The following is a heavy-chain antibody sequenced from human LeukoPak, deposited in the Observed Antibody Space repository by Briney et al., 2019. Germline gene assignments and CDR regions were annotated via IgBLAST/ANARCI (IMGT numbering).Heavy chain of an antibody. D-gene: IGHD6-13*01. Sequence: PGGSLRLSCAASGFTFRNAWMSWVRQAPGKGLEWVGRIKNKVDGGTTNYAAPVKARFSISRDDSKNTLYLQMNSLKTEDTAVYYCARPPLYSSSWYTAFYGMDVWGQGTTVTVSS. CDR3: ARPPLYSSSWYTAFYGMDV. V-gene: IGHV3-15*01. J-gene: IGHJ6*02. CDR2: IKNKVDGGTT. CDR1: GFTFRNAW.